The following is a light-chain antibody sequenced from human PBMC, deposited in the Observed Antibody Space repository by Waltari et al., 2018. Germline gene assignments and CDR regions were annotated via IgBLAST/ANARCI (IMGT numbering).Light chain of an antibody. V-gene: IGKV3-20*01. J-gene: IGKJ4*01. Sequence: EIVLTQSPGTLSLSPGERATLSCRASQSLSTSLAWYHQKPGQAPRLLIYAASAVATCIPDRFSGSGSGTDFTLTISRLEPEDFAVYYCQQYGSSPLTFGGGTKVEIK. CDR2: AAS. CDR3: QQYGSSPLT. CDR1: QSLSTS.